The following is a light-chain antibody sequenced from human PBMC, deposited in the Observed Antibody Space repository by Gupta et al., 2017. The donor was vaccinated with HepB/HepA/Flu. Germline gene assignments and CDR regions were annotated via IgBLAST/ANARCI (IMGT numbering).Light chain of an antibody. CDR2: TAS. CDR3: QQFNSYPIT. V-gene: IGKV1-9*01. Sequence: DIQLTPSPSFLSASVGDRVTITCRASQDINSYLIWYQQKPGKAPNLLIYTASTLHGGVPSRFSGSGSGTEFTLTISSLQPEDFATYYCQQFNSYPITFGQGTRLDIK. J-gene: IGKJ5*01. CDR1: QDINSY.